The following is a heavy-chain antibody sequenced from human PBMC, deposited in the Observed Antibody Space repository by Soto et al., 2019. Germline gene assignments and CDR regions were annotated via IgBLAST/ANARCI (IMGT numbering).Heavy chain of an antibody. CDR2: IYYSGST. CDR1: GGSISSYY. Sequence: KASETLSLTCTVSGGSISSYYWSWIRQPPGKGLEWIGYIYYSGSTNYNPSLKSRVTISVDTSKNQFSLKLSSVTAADTAVYYCARGISSSWYGYYYYGMDVWGQGTTVTVSS. J-gene: IGHJ6*02. CDR3: ARGISSSWYGYYYYGMDV. V-gene: IGHV4-59*01. D-gene: IGHD6-13*01.